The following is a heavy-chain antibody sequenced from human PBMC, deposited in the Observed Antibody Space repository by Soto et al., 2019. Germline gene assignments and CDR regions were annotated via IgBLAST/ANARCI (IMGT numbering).Heavy chain of an antibody. Sequence: ASVKLSCKASGYTFTSYDINWVRQATGQGHERMGWMNPNSGNTGYAQKFQGRVTMTRNTSISTAYMELSSLRSEDTAVYYCARRSYYDFWSGYGYYYYYMDVRSKRTTVTGS. CDR1: GYTFTSYD. CDR3: ARRSYYDFWSGYGYYYYYMDV. V-gene: IGHV1-8*01. D-gene: IGHD3-3*01. CDR2: MNPNSGNT. J-gene: IGHJ6*03.